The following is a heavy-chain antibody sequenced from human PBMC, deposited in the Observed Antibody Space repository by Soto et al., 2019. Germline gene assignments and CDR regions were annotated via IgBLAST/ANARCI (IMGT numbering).Heavy chain of an antibody. CDR3: AKDFTGVSSGWAPFAY. CDR1: GFTFGSYA. V-gene: IGHV3-23*01. D-gene: IGHD6-19*01. J-gene: IGHJ4*02. CDR2: ISRSGDKT. Sequence: EVQLLESGGTLVQPGGSLRLSCAASGFTFGSYAMAWVRQAPGKGLEWVSGISRSGDKTYYKDSVKGRFTISRDNSKNTLYLQMNSLRAEDTAIYYCAKDFTGVSSGWAPFAYWGPGTLVTVSS.